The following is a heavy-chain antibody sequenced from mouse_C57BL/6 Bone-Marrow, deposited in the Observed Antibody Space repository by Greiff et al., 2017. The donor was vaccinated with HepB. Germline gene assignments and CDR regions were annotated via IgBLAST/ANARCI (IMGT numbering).Heavy chain of an antibody. CDR3: ARQRTLTVS. V-gene: IGHV5-6*01. CDR1: GFTFSSYG. Sequence: EVKLMESGGDLVKPGGSLKLSCAASGFTFSSYGMSWVRQTPDKRLEWVATISSGGSYTDYPDSVKGRFTISRDNAKNTLYLQMSSLKSEDTAMYYCARQRTLTVSGGQGTLVTVSA. CDR2: ISSGGSYT. J-gene: IGHJ3*01.